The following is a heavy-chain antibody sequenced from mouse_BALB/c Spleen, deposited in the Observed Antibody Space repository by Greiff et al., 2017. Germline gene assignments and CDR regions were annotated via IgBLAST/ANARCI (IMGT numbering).Heavy chain of an antibody. CDR1: GFSLSRYS. Sequence: VQLVESGPGLVAPSQSLSITCTVSGFSLSRYSVHWVRQPPGKGLEWLGMIWGGGSTDYNSALKSRLSISKDNSKSQVFLKMNSLQTDDTAMYYCARNGIYYDYDVGFAYWGQGTLVTVSA. CDR2: IWGGGST. CDR3: ARNGIYYDYDVGFAY. V-gene: IGHV2-6-4*01. D-gene: IGHD2-4*01. J-gene: IGHJ3*01.